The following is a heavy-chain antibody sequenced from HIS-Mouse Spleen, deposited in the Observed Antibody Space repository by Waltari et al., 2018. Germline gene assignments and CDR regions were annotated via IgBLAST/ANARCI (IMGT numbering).Heavy chain of an antibody. CDR3: ARDFSDVVVTARRGGGGFDY. CDR2: ISYDGSNK. J-gene: IGHJ4*02. CDR1: GFTFSSYA. D-gene: IGHD2-21*02. V-gene: IGHV3-30-3*01. Sequence: QVQLVESGGGVVQPGRSLRLSCAASGFTFSSYAMHWVRQAPGKGLEWVSLISYDGSNKDYADSVKGRFTISIDNSKNTLYLQMNSLRAEDTAVYYCARDFSDVVVTARRGGGGFDYWGQGTLVTVSS.